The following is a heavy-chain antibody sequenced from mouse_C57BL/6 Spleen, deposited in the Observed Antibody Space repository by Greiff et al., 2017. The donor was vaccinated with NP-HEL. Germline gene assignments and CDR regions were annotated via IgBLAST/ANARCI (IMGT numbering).Heavy chain of an antibody. Sequence: EVMLVESGGGLVQPKGSLKLSCAASGFSFNTYAMNWVRQAPGKGLEWVARIRSKSNNYATYYADSVKDRFTISRDDSESMLYLQMNNLKTEDTAMYYCVRHNLLGYFDVWGTGTTVTVSS. D-gene: IGHD2-1*01. CDR1: GFSFNTYA. CDR2: IRSKSNNYAT. CDR3: VRHNLLGYFDV. J-gene: IGHJ1*03. V-gene: IGHV10-1*01.